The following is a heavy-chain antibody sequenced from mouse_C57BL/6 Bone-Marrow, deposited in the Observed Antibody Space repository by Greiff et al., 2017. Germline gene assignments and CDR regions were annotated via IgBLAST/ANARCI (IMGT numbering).Heavy chain of an antibody. CDR1: GYTFTSYW. D-gene: IGHD1-1*01. CDR2: IDPSDSYP. Sequence: QVQLQQPGAELVRPGTSVKLSCKASGYTFTSYWMHWVKQRPGQGLEWIGVIDPSDSYPNYNQKFKGKATLTVDTSSSTAYMQLSSLTSEDSAVYYCARGVITPWGQGTSVTVSS. V-gene: IGHV1-59*01. CDR3: ARGVITP. J-gene: IGHJ4*01.